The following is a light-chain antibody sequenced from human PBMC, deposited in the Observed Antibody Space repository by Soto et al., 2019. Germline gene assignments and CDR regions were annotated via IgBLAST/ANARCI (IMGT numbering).Light chain of an antibody. V-gene: IGKV3-11*01. Sequence: EIVLTQSPATLSFSPGERATLSCRASQSVSSYLAWYQQKPGQAPRLLIYDASNRATGIPARFSGSGSGTDFTLTISSLEPEDFAVYYCQQRSNWPSWTFGQGTKVELK. J-gene: IGKJ1*01. CDR3: QQRSNWPSWT. CDR1: QSVSSY. CDR2: DAS.